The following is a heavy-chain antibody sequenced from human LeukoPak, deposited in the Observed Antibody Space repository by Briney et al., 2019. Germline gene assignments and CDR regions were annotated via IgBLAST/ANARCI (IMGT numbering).Heavy chain of an antibody. CDR3: ARDLSPYYDFWSGTQGFDY. V-gene: IGHV3-48*01. Sequence: GGSLRPSCAASGFTFSSYSMNWVRQAPGKGLEWVSYISSSSSTIYYADSVKGRFTISRDNAKNSLYLQMNSLRAEDTAVYYYARDLSPYYDFWSGTQGFDYWGQGTLVTVSS. CDR2: ISSSSSTI. J-gene: IGHJ4*02. D-gene: IGHD3-3*01. CDR1: GFTFSSYS.